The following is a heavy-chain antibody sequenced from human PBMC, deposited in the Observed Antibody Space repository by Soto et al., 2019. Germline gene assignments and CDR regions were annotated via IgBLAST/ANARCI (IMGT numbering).Heavy chain of an antibody. CDR1: GGSFRDYY. Sequence: SETLSLTCAVYGGSFRDYYWSWIRQPPGKGLEWIGEINHSGSTNYNPSLKSRVTISVDTSKSQFSLKLSSVTAADTAVYYCARTSRFAYWGQGTLVTVSS. V-gene: IGHV4-34*01. J-gene: IGHJ4*02. CDR2: INHSGST. CDR3: ARTSRFAY. D-gene: IGHD6-6*01.